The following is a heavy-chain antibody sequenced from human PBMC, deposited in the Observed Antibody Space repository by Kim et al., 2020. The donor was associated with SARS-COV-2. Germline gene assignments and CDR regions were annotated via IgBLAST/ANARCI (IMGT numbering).Heavy chain of an antibody. D-gene: IGHD2-2*01. CDR1: GGTFSSYA. Sequence: SVKVSCKASGGTFSSYAISWVRQAPGQGLEWMGRIIPILGIANYAQKFQGRVTITADKSTSTAYMELSSLRSEDTAVYYCARGVNQKDIVVVPAAPFPNWFDPWGQGTLVTVSS. V-gene: IGHV1-69*04. CDR2: IIPILGIA. J-gene: IGHJ5*02. CDR3: ARGVNQKDIVVVPAAPFPNWFDP.